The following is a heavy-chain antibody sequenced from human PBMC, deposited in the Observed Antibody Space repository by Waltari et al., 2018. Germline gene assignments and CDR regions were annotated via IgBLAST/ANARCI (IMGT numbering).Heavy chain of an antibody. V-gene: IGHV3-21*01. CDR3: ARDRITMVRGAPCYFDY. CDR2: ISSSSSYI. J-gene: IGHJ4*02. CDR1: GFTFSSYS. Sequence: EVQLVESGGGLVKPGGSLRLSCAASGFTFSSYSINCVRQSPGKGLEWVSSISSSSSYIYYADSVKGRFTISRDNAKNSLYLQMNSLRAEDTAVYYCARDRITMVRGAPCYFDYWGQGTLVTVSS. D-gene: IGHD3-10*01.